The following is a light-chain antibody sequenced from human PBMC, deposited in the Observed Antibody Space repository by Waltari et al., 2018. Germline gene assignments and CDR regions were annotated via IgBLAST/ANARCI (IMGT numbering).Light chain of an antibody. Sequence: DIQMTQSPSSLSASLGDRVTITCRASENINSYLNWFQQKPGKAPKLLIYKVSTLQRGVPSRFSGSGSGTDYTFTISSLQSEDVATYFCQHDYGTPYSFGQGTKVEIK. V-gene: IGKV1-39*01. CDR2: KVS. J-gene: IGKJ2*03. CDR3: QHDYGTPYS. CDR1: ENINSY.